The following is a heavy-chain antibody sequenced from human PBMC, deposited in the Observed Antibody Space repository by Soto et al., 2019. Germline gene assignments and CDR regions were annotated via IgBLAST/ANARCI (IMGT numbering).Heavy chain of an antibody. CDR3: ARDKGKYCSGGSCYYYYGMDV. D-gene: IGHD2-15*01. CDR1: GGTFSSYT. CDR2: IIPILGIA. Sequence: QVQLVQSGAEVKKPGSSVKVSCKASGGTFSSYTISWVRQAPGQGLEWMGRIIPILGIANYAQKFQGRVTITADKSTSTAYMELSSLRSEDTAVYYCARDKGKYCSGGSCYYYYGMDVWGQGTTVTVSS. J-gene: IGHJ6*02. V-gene: IGHV1-69*08.